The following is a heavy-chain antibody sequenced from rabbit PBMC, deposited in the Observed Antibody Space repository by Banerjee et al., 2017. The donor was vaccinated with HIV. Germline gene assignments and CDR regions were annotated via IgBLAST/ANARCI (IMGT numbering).Heavy chain of an antibody. Sequence: QSLEESGGDLVKPGASLTLTCTASGFSFSSGYWICWVRQAPGKGLEWIACIYAGSSGSTYYASWAKGRFTISKTSSTTVTLQMTSLTAADTATYFCATYAGSTYPLWGPGTLVTVS. D-gene: IGHD8-1*01. V-gene: IGHV1S40*01. CDR3: ATYAGSTYPL. CDR2: IYAGSSGST. J-gene: IGHJ4*01. CDR1: GFSFSSGYW.